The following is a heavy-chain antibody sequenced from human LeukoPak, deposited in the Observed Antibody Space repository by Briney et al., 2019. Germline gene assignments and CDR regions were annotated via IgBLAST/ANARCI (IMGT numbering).Heavy chain of an antibody. D-gene: IGHD2-2*01. V-gene: IGHV4-38-2*02. Sequence: PSETLSLTCTVSGYSIISGYYWAWIRQPPGKGLDWIGNIYHSGSTYYNPSLKTRVSMSVDTSKNQFSLRLSSVTAADTAMYYCATTSGCSSASCPSGVLDCWGQGTLVTVSS. J-gene: IGHJ4*02. CDR1: GYSIISGYY. CDR2: IYHSGST. CDR3: ATTSGCSSASCPSGVLDC.